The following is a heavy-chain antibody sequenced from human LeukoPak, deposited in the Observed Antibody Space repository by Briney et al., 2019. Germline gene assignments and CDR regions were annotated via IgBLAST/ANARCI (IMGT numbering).Heavy chain of an antibody. CDR3: AKDRQYGDYGGGDFFDS. V-gene: IGHV3-43D*03. CDR1: GFVFDDYA. Sequence: GGSLRLSCAASGFVFDDYAMHWVRQAPGKGLQWISSINWVGDTSSYADSVKGRFTVSRDNTEGSLYLQMDSLRSEDTALYYCAKDRQYGDYGGGDFFDSWGQGTLVTVSS. D-gene: IGHD4-17*01. CDR2: INWVGDTS. J-gene: IGHJ4*02.